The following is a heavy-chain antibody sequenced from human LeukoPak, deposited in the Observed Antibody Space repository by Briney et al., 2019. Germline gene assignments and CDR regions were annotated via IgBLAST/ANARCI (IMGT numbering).Heavy chain of an antibody. CDR3: ARVIMVQGVITESHFDY. D-gene: IGHD3-10*01. J-gene: IGHJ4*02. CDR1: GYTFTSYG. Sequence: GASVKVSCKASGYTFTSYGISWVRQAPGQGLEWMGWISTYNGNTNYAQKLQGRVTMTTDTSRSTAYMELRSLRSDDTAVYYCARVIMVQGVITESHFDYWGQGTLVTVSS. CDR2: ISTYNGNT. V-gene: IGHV1-18*01.